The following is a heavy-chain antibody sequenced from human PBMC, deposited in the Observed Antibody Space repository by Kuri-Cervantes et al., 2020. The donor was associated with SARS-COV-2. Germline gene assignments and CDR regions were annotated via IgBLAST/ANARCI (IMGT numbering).Heavy chain of an antibody. V-gene: IGHV3-11*01. J-gene: IGHJ4*02. CDR1: GFTFSDYY. CDR3: ARDLLNYYDSSGYGY. Sequence: GESLKISWAASGFTFSDYYMSWIRQAPGKGLEWVSYISSSGSTIYYADSVKGRFTISRDNAKNYLYLQMNSLRAEDTAVYYCARDLLNYYDSSGYGYWGQGTLVTVSS. D-gene: IGHD3-22*01. CDR2: ISSSGSTI.